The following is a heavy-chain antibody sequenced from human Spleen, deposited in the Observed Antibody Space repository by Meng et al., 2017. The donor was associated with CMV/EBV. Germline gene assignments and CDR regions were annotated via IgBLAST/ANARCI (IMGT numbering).Heavy chain of an antibody. V-gene: IGHV5-51*01. D-gene: IGHD3-22*01. CDR1: GYSFTTYW. J-gene: IGHJ3*02. Sequence: GESLKISCKGSGYSFTTYWIAWVRQMPGKGLEWMGIIYPGDSDTRYSPSFQGQVTISADKSVSTAHLQWSSLKASDTAMYYCARGLDYYYDSSGYSRDAFDIWGQGTMVTVSS. CDR2: IYPGDSDT. CDR3: ARGLDYYYDSSGYSRDAFDI.